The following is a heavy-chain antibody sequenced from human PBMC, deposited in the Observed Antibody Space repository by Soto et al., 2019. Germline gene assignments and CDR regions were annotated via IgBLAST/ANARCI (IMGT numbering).Heavy chain of an antibody. CDR2: IGIGSSTK. D-gene: IGHD3-22*01. Sequence: SLKISCAASGFTFRNYGMNWVRQAPGKGLEWVSYIGIGSSTKYYADSVKGRFTISRDNAKNSLYLQMNSLRAEDTAVYYCARDQLYYNDISGRPLNAFDVWGQGTMVTVSS. CDR3: ARDQLYYNDISGRPLNAFDV. CDR1: GFTFRNYG. J-gene: IGHJ3*01. V-gene: IGHV3-48*01.